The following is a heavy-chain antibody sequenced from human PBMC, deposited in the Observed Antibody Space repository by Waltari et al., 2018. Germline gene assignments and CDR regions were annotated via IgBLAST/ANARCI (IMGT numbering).Heavy chain of an antibody. J-gene: IGHJ4*02. CDR1: GYTFTSYD. Sequence: QVQLVQSGAEVKKPGASVKVSCKASGYTFTSYDINWVLQATGQGREWMGWMNPNSGNTGYAQKFQGRVTITRNTSISTAYMELSSLRSEDTAVYYCARVLRRDYARCLGYWGQGTLVTVSS. CDR3: ARVLRRDYARCLGY. D-gene: IGHD4-17*01. CDR2: MNPNSGNT. V-gene: IGHV1-8*03.